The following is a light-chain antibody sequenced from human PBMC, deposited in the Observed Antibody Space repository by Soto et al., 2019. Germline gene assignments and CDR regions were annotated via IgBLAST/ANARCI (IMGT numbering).Light chain of an antibody. CDR1: QSVSSH. J-gene: IGKJ5*01. Sequence: EIVVPQSPATLSLSIGGIPTLFCMASQSVSSHLAWYQQRPGQAPRLLIYDASNRATGIPARFSGSGSGTDFTLTISSLEPEDFAVYYCQQRSNWPSITFGQRTRLEIK. V-gene: IGKV3-11*01. CDR3: QQRSNWPSIT. CDR2: DAS.